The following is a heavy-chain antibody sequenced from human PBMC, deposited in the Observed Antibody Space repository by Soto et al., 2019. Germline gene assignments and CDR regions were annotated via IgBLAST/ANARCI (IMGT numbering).Heavy chain of an antibody. D-gene: IGHD3-9*01. CDR3: ARDPHYDILTGFTDSYYFDY. CDR1: GFTFSSYG. Sequence: GGSLRLSCAASGFTFSSYGMHWVRQAPGKGLEWVAVIWYDGSNKYYADSVKGRFTISRDNSKNTLYLQMNSLRAEDTAVYYYARDPHYDILTGFTDSYYFDYWGQGTLVTVSS. V-gene: IGHV3-33*01. J-gene: IGHJ4*02. CDR2: IWYDGSNK.